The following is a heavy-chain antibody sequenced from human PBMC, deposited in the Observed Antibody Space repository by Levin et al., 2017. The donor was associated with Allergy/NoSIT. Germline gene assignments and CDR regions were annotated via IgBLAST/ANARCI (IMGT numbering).Heavy chain of an antibody. V-gene: IGHV5-51*01. CDR2: IYPGDSDT. CDR1: GSTFTSYW. J-gene: IGHJ6*03. Sequence: AGGSLRLSCQGSGSTFTSYWIGWVRQMPGKGLEWMGIIYPGDSDTRYSPSFQGQATISADKSISTAYLQWSSLKASDTAIYYCARRGTRDYYCYMDVWGKGATVTVSS. CDR3: ARRGTRDYYCYMDV. D-gene: IGHD1-1*01.